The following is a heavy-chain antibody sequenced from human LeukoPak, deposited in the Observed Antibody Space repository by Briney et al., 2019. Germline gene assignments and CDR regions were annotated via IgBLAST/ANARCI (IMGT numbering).Heavy chain of an antibody. V-gene: IGHV4-59*01. Sequence: NPSETLSLTCTVSGGSISSYYWSWIRQPPGKGLEWIGYIYYSGSTNYNPSLKSRVTISVDTSKNQFSLKLSSVTAADTAVYYCARTYYYDSSGYPSILDYWGQGTLVTVSS. CDR2: IYYSGST. D-gene: IGHD3-22*01. CDR3: ARTYYYDSSGYPSILDY. CDR1: GGSISSYY. J-gene: IGHJ4*02.